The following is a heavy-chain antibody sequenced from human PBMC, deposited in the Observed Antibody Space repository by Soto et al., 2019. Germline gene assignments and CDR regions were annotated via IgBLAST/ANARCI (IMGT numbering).Heavy chain of an antibody. V-gene: IGHV4-38-2*02. CDR1: GYSISSGYY. Sequence: SETLSLTCAVSGYSISSGYYWGWIRQPPVKGLEWIGSIYHSGSTYYNPSLKSRVTISVDTSKNQFSLKLSSVTAADTAMYYCARDRSGYDSIDYWGQGTPVPVSS. CDR2: IYHSGST. J-gene: IGHJ4*02. D-gene: IGHD5-12*01. CDR3: ARDRSGYDSIDY.